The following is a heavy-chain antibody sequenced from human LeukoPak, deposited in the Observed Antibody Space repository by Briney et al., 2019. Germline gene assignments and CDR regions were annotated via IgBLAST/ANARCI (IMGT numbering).Heavy chain of an antibody. V-gene: IGHV4-4*07. D-gene: IGHD1-26*01. CDR1: GGSISSYY. Sequence: SETLSLTCTVSGGSISSYYWSWIRQPAGKGLEWIGRIYTSGSTNYKASLKSRVSMPVDTSKNQFSMKLSSVTAEDTAVFYCARENSGSYREFDYWGQGTLVTVSS. CDR2: IYTSGST. CDR3: ARENSGSYREFDY. J-gene: IGHJ4*02.